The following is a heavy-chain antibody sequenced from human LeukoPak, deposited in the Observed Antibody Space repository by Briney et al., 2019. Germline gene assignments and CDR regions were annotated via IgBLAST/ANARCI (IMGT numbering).Heavy chain of an antibody. D-gene: IGHD3-3*01. Sequence: PGGSLRLSCAASRFTFSSYWMSWVRQAPGKGLEWVANIKQDGTEKYYVDSVKGRFTISRDNAKNSLFLQMNSLRAEDTAVYYCARNFWSGYYTPDYWGQGTLVTVS. CDR1: RFTFSSYW. CDR3: ARNFWSGYYTPDY. CDR2: IKQDGTEK. V-gene: IGHV3-7*01. J-gene: IGHJ4*02.